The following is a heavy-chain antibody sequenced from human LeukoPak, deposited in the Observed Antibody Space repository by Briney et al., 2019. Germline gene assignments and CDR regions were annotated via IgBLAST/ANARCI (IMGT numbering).Heavy chain of an antibody. V-gene: IGHV4-38-2*02. CDR2: IYHSGNT. J-gene: IGHJ4*02. D-gene: IGHD4-17*01. CDR3: ARAGYGDSDFDY. CDR1: GYSISSGYF. Sequence: PSETLSLTCSVSGYSISSGYFWGWIRQPPGKGLEWIGSIYHSGNTYYNPSLKSRVTISVDTSKNQFSLKLNSVTAADTAVYYCARAGYGDSDFDYWGQGTLVTVSS.